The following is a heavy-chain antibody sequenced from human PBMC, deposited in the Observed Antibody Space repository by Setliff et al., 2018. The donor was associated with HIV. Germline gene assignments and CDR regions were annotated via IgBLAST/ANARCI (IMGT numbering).Heavy chain of an antibody. D-gene: IGHD3-10*01. CDR2: MNPNSGDT. V-gene: IGHV1-8*01. CDR3: ASGKGVRGVIITGGLDV. CDR1: GHTFSNYD. Sequence: ASVKVSCKASGHTFSNYDVIWVRRATGQGLEWMGWMNPNSGDTGYAQKFQGRVIMTRDTSISTAYMELSSLTPADTAVYYCASGKGVRGVIITGGLDVWGKGTTVTVS. J-gene: IGHJ6*03.